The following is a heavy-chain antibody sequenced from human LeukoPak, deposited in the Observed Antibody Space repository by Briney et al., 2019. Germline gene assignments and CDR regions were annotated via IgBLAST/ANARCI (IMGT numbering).Heavy chain of an antibody. V-gene: IGHV4-59*01. Sequence: SETLSLTCTVSGGSISSYYWSWIRQPPGKGLDGFGYIYYSGSTNYNPPLKSRVTISVDTSKNQFSLKLSSVTAADTAVYYCARWDYDFWSGDAFDIWGQGTMVTVSS. CDR2: IYYSGST. D-gene: IGHD3-3*01. CDR3: ARWDYDFWSGDAFDI. CDR1: GGSISSYY. J-gene: IGHJ3*02.